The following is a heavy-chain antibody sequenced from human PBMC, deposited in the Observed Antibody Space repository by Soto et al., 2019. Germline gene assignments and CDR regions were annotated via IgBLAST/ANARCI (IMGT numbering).Heavy chain of an antibody. V-gene: IGHV3-23*01. J-gene: IGHJ6*02. CDR2: ISGSGAGT. Sequence: GGSLRLSCAASGFTFSDYAMSWVRQAPGKGLEWVSAISGSGAGTYYADSVKGRFTISRDNSNNTVYLQINSLRAGDTAVYYCAKSAGYSYGTDYYYYGMDVWGQGTTVTVSS. CDR1: GFTFSDYA. D-gene: IGHD5-18*01. CDR3: AKSAGYSYGTDYYYYGMDV.